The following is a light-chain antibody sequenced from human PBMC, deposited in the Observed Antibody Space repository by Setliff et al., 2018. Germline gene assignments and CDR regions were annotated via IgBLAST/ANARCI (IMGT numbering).Light chain of an antibody. CDR3: SSYTVKSTVI. Sequence: QSALTQPASVSGSPGQSITISCTGTSSDVGLYNLVSWYQQHPGKAPKLIIYEVTKRPSGVTDRFSGSKSGNTASLTISGLQPEDEADYHCSSYTVKSTVIFAGGTKVTVL. V-gene: IGLV2-23*02. CDR1: SSDVGLYNL. CDR2: EVT. J-gene: IGLJ2*01.